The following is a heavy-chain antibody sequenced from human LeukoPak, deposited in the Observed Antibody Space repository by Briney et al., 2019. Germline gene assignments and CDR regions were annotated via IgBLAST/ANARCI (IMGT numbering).Heavy chain of an antibody. CDR1: GFTFSSYS. D-gene: IGHD3-3*01. Sequence: GGSLRLSCAASGFTFSSYSMNWVRQAPGKGLEWVSYISSSSSTIYYADSVKGRFTISRDNSKNTLYLQMNSLRAEDTAVYYCANSPGNYDFWSGYYPHGYWGQGTLVTVSS. CDR3: ANSPGNYDFWSGYYPHGY. CDR2: ISSSSSTI. V-gene: IGHV3-48*01. J-gene: IGHJ4*02.